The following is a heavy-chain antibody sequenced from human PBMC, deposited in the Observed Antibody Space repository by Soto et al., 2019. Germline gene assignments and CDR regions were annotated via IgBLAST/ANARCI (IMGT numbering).Heavy chain of an antibody. J-gene: IGHJ6*02. Sequence: PGGSLRLSCTASGFTFRDYAMSWVRQAPGKGLEWVGFIRSKAYGGTTDYAASAKARFTISRDDSKSIAYLQMNSLKTEDTAVYYCIRGATHYYYYGMDVWGQGTTVTVSS. V-gene: IGHV3-49*04. CDR2: IRSKAYGGTT. D-gene: IGHD5-12*01. CDR3: IRGATHYYYYGMDV. CDR1: GFTFRDYA.